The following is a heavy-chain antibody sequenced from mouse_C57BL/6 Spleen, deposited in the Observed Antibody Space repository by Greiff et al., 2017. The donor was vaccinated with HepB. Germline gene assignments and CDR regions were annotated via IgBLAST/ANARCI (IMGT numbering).Heavy chain of an antibody. J-gene: IGHJ3*01. Sequence: EVQLQQSGAELVRPGASVKLSCTASGFNIKDDYMPWVKQRPEQGLEWIGWIDPENGDTEYASKFQGKATITADTSSNTAYLQLSSLTSEDTAVYYCTEGIAWFAYWGQGTLVTVSA. CDR1: GFNIKDDY. CDR2: IDPENGDT. CDR3: TEGIAWFAY. V-gene: IGHV14-4*01.